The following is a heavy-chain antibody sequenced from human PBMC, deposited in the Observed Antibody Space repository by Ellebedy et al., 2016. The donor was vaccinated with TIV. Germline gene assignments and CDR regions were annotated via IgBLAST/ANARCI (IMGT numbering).Heavy chain of an antibody. D-gene: IGHD2-15*01. J-gene: IGHJ6*02. V-gene: IGHV6-1*01. CDR2: TYYKSQWYF. Sequence: SQTLSLTFAISGDSVSSSTPAWNWIRQSPSRGLEWLGRTYYKSQWYFDYAVSVESRITINPDTSKNQFSLQLNTVTPEDTAVYYCARAKCSGGCSRGFDVWGQGTTVTVSS. CDR3: ARAKCSGGCSRGFDV. CDR1: GDSVSSSTPA.